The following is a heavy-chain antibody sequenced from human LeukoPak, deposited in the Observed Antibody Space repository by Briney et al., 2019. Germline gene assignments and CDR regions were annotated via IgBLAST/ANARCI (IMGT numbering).Heavy chain of an antibody. Sequence: TGGSLRLSCAASGCTFDDYAMHWVRQAPGKGLEWVSGISWNSGSIGYADSVKGRFTISRDNAKNSLYLQMNSLRAEDMALYYCAKGSYCSSTSCYFDYWGQGTLVTVSS. CDR1: GCTFDDYA. CDR2: ISWNSGSI. J-gene: IGHJ4*02. D-gene: IGHD2-2*01. CDR3: AKGSYCSSTSCYFDY. V-gene: IGHV3-9*03.